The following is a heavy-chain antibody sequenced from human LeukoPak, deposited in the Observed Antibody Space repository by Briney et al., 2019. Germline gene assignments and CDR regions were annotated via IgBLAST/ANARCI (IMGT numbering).Heavy chain of an antibody. Sequence: SVKVSCKASGGTFSSYAISWVRQAPGQGLEWMGGIIPIFGTANYAQKFQGRVTITTDESTSTAYMELSSLRSEDTAVYYCARMGVEIPGVYDFWSGYSYYYYMDVWGKGTTVTVSS. CDR3: ARMGVEIPGVYDFWSGYSYYYYMDV. CDR1: GGTFSSYA. D-gene: IGHD3-3*01. V-gene: IGHV1-69*05. J-gene: IGHJ6*03. CDR2: IIPIFGTA.